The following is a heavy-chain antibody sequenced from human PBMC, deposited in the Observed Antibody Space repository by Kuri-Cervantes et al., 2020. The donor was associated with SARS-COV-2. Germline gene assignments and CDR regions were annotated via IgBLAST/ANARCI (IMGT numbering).Heavy chain of an antibody. CDR2: IYSGGSST. J-gene: IGHJ4*02. Sequence: GESLKISCAASGFAHSSYAMSLVRQAPGKGLEWVSVIYSGGSSTYYADSVKGRFTIPRDNSKNTLYLQMNSLRAKDAVVYYCAKDGDPDYWGQGTLVTVSS. CDR3: AKDGDPDY. V-gene: IGHV3-23*03. CDR1: GFAHSSYA. D-gene: IGHD2-21*01.